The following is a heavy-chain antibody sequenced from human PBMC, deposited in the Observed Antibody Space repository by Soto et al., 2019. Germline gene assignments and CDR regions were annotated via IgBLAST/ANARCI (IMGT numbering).Heavy chain of an antibody. Sequence: SETLSLTCTVSGGSMNNYLWSWIRQTPGGGLQWIGYIHVTGNTYHNPSLKSPVTISVDTSKNDFSLNLSSVTAADTAVYFCARGWGLLPYYVMNVWGHGTAVTVS. CDR2: IHVTGNT. CDR1: GGSMNNYL. D-gene: IGHD2-21*02. CDR3: ARGWGLLPYYVMNV. J-gene: IGHJ6*02. V-gene: IGHV4-59*01.